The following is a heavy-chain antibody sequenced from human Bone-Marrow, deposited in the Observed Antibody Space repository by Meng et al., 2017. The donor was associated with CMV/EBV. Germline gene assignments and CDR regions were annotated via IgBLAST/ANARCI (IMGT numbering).Heavy chain of an antibody. CDR1: GFTFSDYY. D-gene: IGHD7-27*01. Sequence: GESLKISCAASGFTFSDYYMSWIRQAPGKGLEWVSYISSSGSTIYYADSVKGRFTISRDNAKNSLYLQMNSLRAEDTAVYYCARSPNWGPPAYWGQGTLVTVSS. CDR2: ISSSGSTI. CDR3: ARSPNWGPPAY. V-gene: IGHV3-11*04. J-gene: IGHJ4*02.